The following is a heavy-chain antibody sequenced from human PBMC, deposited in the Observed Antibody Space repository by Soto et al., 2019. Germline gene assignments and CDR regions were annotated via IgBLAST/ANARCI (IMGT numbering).Heavy chain of an antibody. V-gene: IGHV3-48*03. CDR2: ISISGDTI. CDR1: GFSFSSYE. CDR3: ARKGPYNWFDP. J-gene: IGHJ5*02. Sequence: EVQLVESGGGLVQPGGSLRLSCTASGFSFSSYEMNWVRQAPGKGLEWVSDISISGDTIYYADSVKGRFTISRDNAKNLLYLQMNSLRAEDTAIYYCARKGPYNWFDPWGQGTLVTVSS.